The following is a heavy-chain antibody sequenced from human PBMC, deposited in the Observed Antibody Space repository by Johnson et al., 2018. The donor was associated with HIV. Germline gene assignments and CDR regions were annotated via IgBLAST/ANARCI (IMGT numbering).Heavy chain of an antibody. CDR2: ISSDGSIK. CDR1: GFIFSSYG. Sequence: QVQLVESGGGVVQPGRSLRLSCAASGFIFSSYGIHWVRQAPGKGLQWVGIISSDGSIKYYADSVKGRFTISRDNSKNTLYLQMNSLRAEDTAVYYCASDWGSRHAFDIWGQGTMVTVSS. D-gene: IGHD7-27*01. CDR3: ASDWGSRHAFDI. V-gene: IGHV3-30*03. J-gene: IGHJ3*02.